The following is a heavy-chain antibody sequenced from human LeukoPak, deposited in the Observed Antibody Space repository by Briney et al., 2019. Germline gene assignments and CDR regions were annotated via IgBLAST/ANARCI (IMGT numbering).Heavy chain of an antibody. CDR1: GFTFSGSA. J-gene: IGHJ4*02. CDR3: TRSLYYDSWSGYFGGEDLDS. Sequence: GGSLRLSCAASGFTFSGSAIPWVRQASGKGLEWLGRIRSKANSYATTYGASVKGRFTFSRDDSKNTAYLQMNSLKTEDTAVYYCTRSLYYDSWSGYFGGEDLDSWGQGTLVTVSS. D-gene: IGHD3-3*01. V-gene: IGHV3-73*01. CDR2: IRSKANSYAT.